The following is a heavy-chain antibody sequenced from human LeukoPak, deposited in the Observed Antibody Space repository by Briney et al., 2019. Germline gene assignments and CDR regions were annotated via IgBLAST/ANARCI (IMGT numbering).Heavy chain of an antibody. D-gene: IGHD3-3*01. CDR3: ARGRYYDFWSGYYNWGFDY. Sequence: SETLSLTCAVYGGSFSGYYWSWIRQPPGKGLGWIGEINHSGSTNYNPSLKSRVTISVDTSKNQFSLKLSSVTAADTAVYYCARGRYYDFWSGYYNWGFDYWGQGTLVTVSS. J-gene: IGHJ4*02. V-gene: IGHV4-34*01. CDR1: GGSFSGYY. CDR2: INHSGST.